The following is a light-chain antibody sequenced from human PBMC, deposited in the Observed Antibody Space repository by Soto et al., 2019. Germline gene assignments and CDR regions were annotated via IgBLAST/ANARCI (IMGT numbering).Light chain of an antibody. CDR1: QSVSSY. CDR2: DAS. Sequence: EIVLTQSPATLSLSPGERATLSCRASQSVSSYLAWYQQKPGQAPRLLIYDASNRATGIPARFSGSGSGTDFTLTIRSLEPEDFAVYYCQQRCNWPLTFGGGTKVEIK. V-gene: IGKV3-11*01. J-gene: IGKJ4*01. CDR3: QQRCNWPLT.